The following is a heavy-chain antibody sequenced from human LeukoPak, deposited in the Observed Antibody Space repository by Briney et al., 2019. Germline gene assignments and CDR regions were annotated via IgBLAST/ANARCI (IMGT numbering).Heavy chain of an antibody. J-gene: IGHJ4*02. CDR1: GGSISSYY. CDR3: ARASSYTGHLGW. D-gene: IGHD2-2*01. V-gene: IGHV4-59*08. Sequence: SETLSLTCTVSGGSISSYYWSWIRQPPGKGLEWIGYIYYSGSTNYNPSLKSRVTISVDTSKNRFSLNLISVTAADTAVYYCARASSYTGHLGWWGQGTLVTASS. CDR2: IYYSGST.